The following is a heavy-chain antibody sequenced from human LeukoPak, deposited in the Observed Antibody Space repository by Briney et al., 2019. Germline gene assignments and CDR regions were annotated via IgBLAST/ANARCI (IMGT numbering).Heavy chain of an antibody. V-gene: IGHV4-39*01. D-gene: IGHD3-9*01. CDR1: GDSISSSTYY. CDR3: ARLRRGILTGYYDY. CDR2: IYYTGST. J-gene: IGHJ4*02. Sequence: SETLSLTCAVSGDSISSSTYYWGWIRQPPGKGLEWIGSIYYTGSTYYNPSLKSRVTISVDTSKNQFSLKLSSVTAADTAVYYCARLRRGILTGYYDYWGQGTLVTVSS.